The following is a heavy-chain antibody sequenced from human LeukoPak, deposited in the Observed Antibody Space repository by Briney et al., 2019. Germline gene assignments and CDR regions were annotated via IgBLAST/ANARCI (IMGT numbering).Heavy chain of an antibody. Sequence: SETLSLTCTVSGDSINSGIHYWNWIRQPAGKGLEWIGRIYTSGSTNYNPSLKSRVTISVDTSKNQFSLKLSSVTAADTAVYYCARHPQDDYWGQGTLVTVSS. CDR3: ARHPQDDY. CDR2: IYTSGST. CDR1: GDSINSGIHY. V-gene: IGHV4-61*02. J-gene: IGHJ4*02.